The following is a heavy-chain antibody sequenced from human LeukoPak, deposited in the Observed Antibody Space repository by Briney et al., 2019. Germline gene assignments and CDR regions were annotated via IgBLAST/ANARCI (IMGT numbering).Heavy chain of an antibody. CDR1: GYTFTSHY. J-gene: IGHJ3*02. CDR2: INPSGGST. V-gene: IGHV1-46*01. Sequence: GASVKVSCKASGYTFTSHYMHWVRQAPGQGLEWMGIINPSGGSTSYAQKFQGRVTMTRDMSTSTVYMELSSLRSEDTAVYYCAREIAPNKFGELLSGAFDIWGQGTMVTVSS. CDR3: AREIAPNKFGELLSGAFDI. D-gene: IGHD3-10*01.